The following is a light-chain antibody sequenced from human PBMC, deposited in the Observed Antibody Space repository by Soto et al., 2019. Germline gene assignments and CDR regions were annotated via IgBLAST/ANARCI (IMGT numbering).Light chain of an antibody. Sequence: EIVMTQSPATLSVSPGERATLSCRASQTVASNLAWYQQKPGQAPRLLIHGSSTRATGVPARFSGSGSGTEFTLTISSLQSEDFAVYYRQQYHNWPPQYTFGQGTK. CDR1: QTVASN. CDR3: QQYHNWPPQYT. J-gene: IGKJ2*01. CDR2: GSS. V-gene: IGKV3-15*01.